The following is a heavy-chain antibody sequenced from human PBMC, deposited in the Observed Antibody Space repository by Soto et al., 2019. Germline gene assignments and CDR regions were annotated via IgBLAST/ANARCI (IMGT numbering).Heavy chain of an antibody. J-gene: IGHJ4*02. CDR3: ATYGTTLFGVLNAHDY. CDR2: IYYSGNT. V-gene: IGHV4-31*03. D-gene: IGHD3-3*01. CDR1: GGSISSGGYY. Sequence: QVQLQESGPGLVKPSHTLSLTCTVSGGSISSGGYYWSWIRQHPGKGLEWIGCIYYSGNTYYNPSLKSRLTISVDTSKNQFSLKLSSVTAADTAMYYCATYGTTLFGVLNAHDYWGQGTLVTVSS.